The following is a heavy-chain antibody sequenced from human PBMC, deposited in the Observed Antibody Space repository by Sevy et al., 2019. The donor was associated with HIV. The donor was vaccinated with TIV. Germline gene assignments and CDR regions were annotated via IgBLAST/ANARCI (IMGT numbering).Heavy chain of an antibody. V-gene: IGHV3-7*01. CDR1: EFIFSTYW. CDR3: ARNGHSGSYGGDAFDV. D-gene: IGHD1-26*01. CDR2: IKLDGSEK. Sequence: GGSLRLSCVGSEFIFSTYWMSWVCQAPGKGLQWVANIKLDGSEKFYVDSAKGRFTLSRDNVKNRVYLQMNSLRVEDTAVYYCARNGHSGSYGGDAFDVWGQGTMVTVSS. J-gene: IGHJ3*01.